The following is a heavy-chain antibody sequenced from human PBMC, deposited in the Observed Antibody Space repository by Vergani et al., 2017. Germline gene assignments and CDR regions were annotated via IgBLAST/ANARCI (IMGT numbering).Heavy chain of an antibody. V-gene: IGHV3-20*04. CDR1: GFTFDDYG. CDR2: INWNGGST. Sequence: EVQLVESGGGVVRPGGSLRLSCAASGFTFDDYGMSWVRQAPGKGLEWVSGINWNGGSTGYADSVKGRFTISRDNDKNSLYLQMNSLRAEDTALYYCARGPYNWNYEYYFDYWGQGTLVTVSS. CDR3: ARGPYNWNYEYYFDY. J-gene: IGHJ4*02. D-gene: IGHD1-7*01.